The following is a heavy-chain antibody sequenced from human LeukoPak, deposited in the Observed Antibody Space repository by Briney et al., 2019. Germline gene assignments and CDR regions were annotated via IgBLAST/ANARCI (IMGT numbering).Heavy chain of an antibody. CDR3: ARGGRERYSSGWTDAFDI. D-gene: IGHD6-19*01. CDR2: INPSGGST. CDR1: GYTFTSYY. J-gene: IGHJ3*02. V-gene: IGHV1-46*01. Sequence: ASVKVSCKASGYTFTSYYMHWVRQAPGQGLEWMGIINPSGGSTSYAQKFQGRVTMTRDTSTSTVYMELSSLSSEDTAVYYCARGGRERYSSGWTDAFDIWGQGTTVTVS.